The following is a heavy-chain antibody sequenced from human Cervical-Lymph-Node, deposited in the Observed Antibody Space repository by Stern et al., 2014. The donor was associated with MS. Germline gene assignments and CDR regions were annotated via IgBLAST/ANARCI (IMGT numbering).Heavy chain of an antibody. D-gene: IGHD7-27*01. Sequence: QLQLQESGPGLLKPSETLSLTCTVSGDSIRTYFWTWIRQSPGKTLEWIGYIYSSGSTDSNPSLKSRVTMSLDTANKQFSLKLSSVTAADTAVYFCARKADWGDYFDYWGQGTLVTVSS. V-gene: IGHV4-59*08. CDR3: ARKADWGDYFDY. J-gene: IGHJ4*02. CDR1: GDSIRTYF. CDR2: IYSSGST.